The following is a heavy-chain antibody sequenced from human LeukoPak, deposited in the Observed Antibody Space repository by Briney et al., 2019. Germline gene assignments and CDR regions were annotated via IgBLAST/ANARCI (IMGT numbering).Heavy chain of an antibody. CDR3: AKGATMIVVALYYMDV. Sequence: ASVKVSCKASGGTFSSYAISWVRQAPGQGLEWMGWMNPNSGNTGYAQKFQGRVTMTRNTSISTAYMELSSLRSEDTAVYYCAKGATMIVVALYYMDVWGKGTTVTVSS. CDR2: MNPNSGNT. CDR1: GGTFSSYA. J-gene: IGHJ6*03. V-gene: IGHV1-8*02. D-gene: IGHD3-22*01.